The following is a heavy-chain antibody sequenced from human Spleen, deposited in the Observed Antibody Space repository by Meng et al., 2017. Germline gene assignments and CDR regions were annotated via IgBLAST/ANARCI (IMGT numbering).Heavy chain of an antibody. D-gene: IGHD6-13*01. V-gene: IGHV1-2*06. Sequence: ASLKVSCKASGYTFPDYWLHWVRRAPGQGLEWMGRINPKSGDTHYAQRFQGRVTMTGDTSISTAYMELSGLRSDDTAMYYCARDEDISAAGKLFGDYWGQRNLVTVYS. J-gene: IGHJ4*02. CDR1: GYTFPDYW. CDR3: ARDEDISAAGKLFGDY. CDR2: INPKSGDT.